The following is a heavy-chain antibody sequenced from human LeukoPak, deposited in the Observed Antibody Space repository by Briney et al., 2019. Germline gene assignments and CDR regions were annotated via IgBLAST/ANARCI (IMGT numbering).Heavy chain of an antibody. Sequence: QPGGSLRLSCAASGFTFNNYDMHWVRQAPGKGLEWVSAISGSGGSTYYADSVKGRFTISRDNSKNTLYLQMNSLRAEDTAVYYCAKDLRSQLLPWYFDLWGRGTLVTVSS. CDR2: ISGSGGST. V-gene: IGHV3-23*01. J-gene: IGHJ2*01. CDR3: AKDLRSQLLPWYFDL. D-gene: IGHD1-26*01. CDR1: GFTFNNYD.